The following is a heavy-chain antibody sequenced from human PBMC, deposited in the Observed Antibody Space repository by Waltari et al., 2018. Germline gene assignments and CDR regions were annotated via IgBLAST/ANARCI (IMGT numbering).Heavy chain of an antibody. J-gene: IGHJ4*02. V-gene: IGHV3-23*01. CDR3: ARVIGSGSYHYFDY. Sequence: EVQLLESGGTLVQPGGSLRLSCEASGFTFDHYALTWVRQAPGKGLEWVSGSSRSGGGTYFADSLKGRFSISRDNSKNTLFLQMSSLRVEDTAMYYCARVIGSGSYHYFDYWGQGTLVTVSS. CDR2: SSRSGGGT. CDR1: GFTFDHYA. D-gene: IGHD3-10*01.